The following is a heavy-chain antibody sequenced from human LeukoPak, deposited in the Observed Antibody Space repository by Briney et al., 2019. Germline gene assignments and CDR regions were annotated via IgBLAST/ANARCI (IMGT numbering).Heavy chain of an antibody. CDR1: EFIFDFYW. D-gene: IGHD4-17*01. J-gene: IGHJ4*02. V-gene: IGHV3-7*01. CDR3: ARLGPVTKDHYCDY. Sequence: GGSLRLSCAASEFIFDFYWMSWVRQAPGKGLEWVANINQDESSQYYVDAVRGRFTISRDNAKNSLNLQMNSLRGEDTAVYFCARLGPVTKDHYCDYWGQGTLVTVSS. CDR2: INQDESSQ.